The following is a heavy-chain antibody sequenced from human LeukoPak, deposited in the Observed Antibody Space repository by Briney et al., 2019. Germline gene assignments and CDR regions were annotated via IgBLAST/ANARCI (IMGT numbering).Heavy chain of an antibody. J-gene: IGHJ4*02. Sequence: TGGSLRLSCAASGFTFNNYGMHWVRQAPGQGLECVALISNDGSKKYYAGSAKGRFTTSRDNSRNTVFLEMNSLRGDDTAVYFCARDWGRGDSKYLDFWGQGILVTVSS. CDR2: ISNDGSKK. V-gene: IGHV3-30*03. CDR1: GFTFNNYG. D-gene: IGHD4-17*01. CDR3: ARDWGRGDSKYLDF.